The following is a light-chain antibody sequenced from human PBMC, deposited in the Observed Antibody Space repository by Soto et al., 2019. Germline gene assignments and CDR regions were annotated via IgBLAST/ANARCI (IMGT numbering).Light chain of an antibody. CDR1: SSDVGAYNF. Sequence: QSVLTQPASVSGSPGQSITISCTGTSSDVGAYNFVSWYQHHPGKAPKLRIYDVRVRPPGVSDRFSGSKSGNTASLTISGLQAEDEADYYCSSYTSSSALGVFGTGTKLTVL. CDR2: DVR. V-gene: IGLV2-14*03. J-gene: IGLJ1*01. CDR3: SSYTSSSALGV.